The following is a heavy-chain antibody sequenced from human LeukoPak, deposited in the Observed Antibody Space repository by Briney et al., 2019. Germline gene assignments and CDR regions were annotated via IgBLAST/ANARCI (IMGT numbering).Heavy chain of an antibody. CDR2: IYTSGST. V-gene: IGHV4-61*02. D-gene: IGHD3-16*01. Sequence: SQTLSLTCTVSGGSISSGSYYWSWIRQPAGKGLEWIGRIYTSGSTNYNPSLKSRVTISVDTSKNQFSLKLSSVTAADTAVYYCAREHAYTGYAFDIWGQGTMVTVSS. CDR3: AREHAYTGYAFDI. J-gene: IGHJ3*02. CDR1: GGSISSGSYY.